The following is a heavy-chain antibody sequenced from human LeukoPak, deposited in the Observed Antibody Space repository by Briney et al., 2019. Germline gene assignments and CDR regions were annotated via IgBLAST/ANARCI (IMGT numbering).Heavy chain of an antibody. CDR2: IYSAGST. CDR3: AKGHCTNGICWLD. J-gene: IGHJ4*02. V-gene: IGHV3-53*01. Sequence: PGGSLRLSCAASGFTVSSTYMSCVRQAPGKGLEWVSIIYSAGSTYYADSVKGRFTISRDNSKNTLYLQMNSLRAEDTGVYYCAKGHCTNGICWLDWGQGTLVTVSS. D-gene: IGHD2-8*01. CDR1: GFTVSSTY.